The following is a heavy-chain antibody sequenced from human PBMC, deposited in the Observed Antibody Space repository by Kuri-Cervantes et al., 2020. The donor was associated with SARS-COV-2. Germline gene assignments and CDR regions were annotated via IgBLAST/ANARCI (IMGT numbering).Heavy chain of an antibody. CDR1: GGTFSSYA. CDR2: IIPIFGTA. D-gene: IGHD2-2*01. J-gene: IGHJ4*02. CDR3: ARVPREICSSTSCYQGL. V-gene: IGHV1-69*13. Sequence: SVKVSCKASGGTFSSYAISWVRQAPGQELEWMGGIIPIFGTANYAQKFQGRVTITADESTSTAYMELSSLRSEDTAVYYCARVPREICSSTSCYQGLWGQGTLVTVSS.